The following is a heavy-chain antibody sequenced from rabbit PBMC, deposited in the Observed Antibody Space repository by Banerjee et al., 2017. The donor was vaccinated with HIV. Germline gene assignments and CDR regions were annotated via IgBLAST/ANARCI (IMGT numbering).Heavy chain of an antibody. J-gene: IGHJ4*01. V-gene: IGHV1S47*01. Sequence: EESGGDLVKPGASLTLTCTASGFSFSGNYYMCWVRQAPGKGPEWIGCIYTDDGSTYYASWVNGRFTISRSTSLNTVTLQMTSLTAADTATYFCARGAYSASTYSFFNLWGPGTLVTVS. CDR3: ARGAYSASTYSFFNL. D-gene: IGHD7-1*01. CDR1: GFSFSGNY. CDR2: IYTDDGST.